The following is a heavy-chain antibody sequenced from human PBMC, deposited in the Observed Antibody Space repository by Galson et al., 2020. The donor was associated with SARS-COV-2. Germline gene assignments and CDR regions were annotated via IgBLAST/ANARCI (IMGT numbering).Heavy chain of an antibody. CDR1: GFTFSRHA. J-gene: IGHJ5*02. CDR3: ARDMQLFNYISSFISGWLDH. CDR2: MSHDGSNE. Sequence: GGSLKISCAGSGFTFSRHAIHWVRQAPGKGLEWLAVMSHDGSNEYYTESVKGRFTISRDSSKNTLYLQMNSLRREDTAVYYCARDMQLFNYISSFISGWLDHWGQGTLVTVSS. V-gene: IGHV3-30*10. D-gene: IGHD1-1*01.